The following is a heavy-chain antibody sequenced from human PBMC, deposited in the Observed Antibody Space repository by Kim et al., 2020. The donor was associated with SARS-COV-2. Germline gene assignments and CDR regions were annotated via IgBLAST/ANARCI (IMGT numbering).Heavy chain of an antibody. V-gene: IGHV4-39*01. CDR2: IYYSGST. CDR3: ARRALFYGMDV. CDR1: GGSISSSSYY. Sequence: SETLSLTCTVSGGSISSSSYYWGWIRQPPGKGLEWIGSIYYSGSTYYNPSLKSRVTISVDTSKNQFSLKLSSVTAADTAVYYCARRALFYGMDVWGQGTTVTVSS. J-gene: IGHJ6*02.